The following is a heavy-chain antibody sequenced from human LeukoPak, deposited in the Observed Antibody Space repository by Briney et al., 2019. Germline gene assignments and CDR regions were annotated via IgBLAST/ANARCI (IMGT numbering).Heavy chain of an antibody. CDR3: ARLGYYYGSGSYYLDY. CDR2: IYYSGST. D-gene: IGHD3-10*01. J-gene: IGHJ4*02. V-gene: IGHV4-31*03. CDR1: GGSRSSGGYY. Sequence: PSQTLSLTCTVSGGSRSSGGYYWSWIRQHPGKGLEWIGYIYYSGSTYYNPSLKSRVTISVDTSKNQFSLKLSSVTAADTAVYYCARLGYYYGSGSYYLDYWGQGTLVTVSS.